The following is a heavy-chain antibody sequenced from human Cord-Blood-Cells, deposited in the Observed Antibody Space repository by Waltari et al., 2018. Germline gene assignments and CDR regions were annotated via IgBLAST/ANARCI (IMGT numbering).Heavy chain of an antibody. J-gene: IGHJ5*02. D-gene: IGHD2-2*01. Sequence: QVQLVQSGAEVKKPGASVKVSCKASGYTFTGYYMHWVRQAPGQGLEWMGWINPNSGGTNYAQKFQGWFTMTRDTSISTAYMELSRLRSDDTAVYYCARGSLLWGTSRQTNWFDPWGQGTLVTVSS. V-gene: IGHV1-2*04. CDR3: ARGSLLWGTSRQTNWFDP. CDR2: INPNSGGT. CDR1: GYTFTGYY.